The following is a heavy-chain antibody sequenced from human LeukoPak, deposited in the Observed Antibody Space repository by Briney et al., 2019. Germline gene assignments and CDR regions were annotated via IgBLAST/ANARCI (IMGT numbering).Heavy chain of an antibody. D-gene: IGHD4-11*01. J-gene: IGHJ6*02. Sequence: GASVKVSCKASGYTFTSYGISWVRQAPGQGLEWMGWISAYNGNTNYAQKLQGRVTMTTDTSTSTAYMELRSLRSDDTAVYYCARHYSNYYYYGMDVWGQGTTVTVSS. CDR1: GYTFTSYG. CDR2: ISAYNGNT. CDR3: ARHYSNYYYYGMDV. V-gene: IGHV1-18*01.